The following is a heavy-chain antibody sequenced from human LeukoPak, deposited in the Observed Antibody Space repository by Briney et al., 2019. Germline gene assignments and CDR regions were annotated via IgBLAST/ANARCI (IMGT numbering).Heavy chain of an antibody. CDR1: GFTFSSSA. V-gene: IGHV3-21*01. J-gene: IGHJ4*02. Sequence: GGSLRLSSAASGFTFSSSAMNWVRQAPGKGLEWVSSINNVGSHIYYADSVKGRFTISRDNAKNSLYLQMNSLRAEDTAVYYCARDPTQWLRYGYLDYWGQGTLVTVSS. CDR3: ARDPTQWLRYGYLDY. D-gene: IGHD5-12*01. CDR2: INNVGSHI.